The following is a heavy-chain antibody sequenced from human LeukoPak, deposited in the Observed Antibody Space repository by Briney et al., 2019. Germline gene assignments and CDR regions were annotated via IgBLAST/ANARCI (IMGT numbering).Heavy chain of an antibody. CDR3: ARADYDILTGYYFCFDY. Sequence: ASVKVSCKASGYTFTGYYMHWVRQAPGQRLELMGWINPNSGGTNYAQKFQGRVTMIRDTSISTAYMELSRLRSDYTAVYYCARADYDILTGYYFCFDYWGQGTLVTVSS. J-gene: IGHJ4*02. V-gene: IGHV1-2*02. D-gene: IGHD3-9*01. CDR2: INPNSGGT. CDR1: GYTFTGYY.